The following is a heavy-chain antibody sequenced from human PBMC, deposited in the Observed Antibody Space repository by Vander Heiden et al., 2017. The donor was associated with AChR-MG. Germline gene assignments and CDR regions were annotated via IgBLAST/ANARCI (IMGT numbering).Heavy chain of an antibody. CDR1: GYSIRSGYY. CDR2: IYHSGST. D-gene: IGHD6-13*01. CDR3: ASSSSSWYYGWFDP. V-gene: IGHV4-38-2*01. J-gene: IGHJ5*02. Sequence: QVQLQESGPGLAKPSETLSLTCAVPGYSIRSGYYWGWIRQPPGKGLEWIGSIYHSGSTYYNPSLKSRVTISVDTSKNQFSLKLSSVTAADTAVYYCASSSSSWYYGWFDPWGQGTQVTVSS.